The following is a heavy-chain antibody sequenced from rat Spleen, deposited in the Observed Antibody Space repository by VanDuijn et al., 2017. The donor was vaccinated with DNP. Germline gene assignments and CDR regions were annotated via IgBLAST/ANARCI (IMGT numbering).Heavy chain of an antibody. CDR1: GFIISDYY. CDR3: AIYFYSGDNWFGY. CDR2: ISYDGGRT. Sequence: EVRLVEAGGGLVQPGRSLKLSCAASGFIISDYYMAWVRQAPTKGLEWVAYISYDGGRTYNGDSVKGRFTISRDNAKSTLFLQMNSLRSEDTATYYCAIYFYSGDNWFGYWGQGTLVTVSS. V-gene: IGHV5-20*01. J-gene: IGHJ3*01. D-gene: IGHD1-1*01.